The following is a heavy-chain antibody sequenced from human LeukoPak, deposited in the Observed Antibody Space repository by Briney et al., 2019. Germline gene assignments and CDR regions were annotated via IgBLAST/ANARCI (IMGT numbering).Heavy chain of an antibody. D-gene: IGHD3-9*01. J-gene: IGHJ6*02. V-gene: IGHV3-64*01. Sequence: GGSLRLSCAASGFTFSSYAMHWVREAPGKGLEYVSAISSNGGSTYYANSAKGRFNISRDNSKNTLYLQIGSLRAEDMAVYYCARARDRYFDWLGYYGMDVWGQGTTVTVSS. CDR3: ARARDRYFDWLGYYGMDV. CDR1: GFTFSSYA. CDR2: ISSNGGST.